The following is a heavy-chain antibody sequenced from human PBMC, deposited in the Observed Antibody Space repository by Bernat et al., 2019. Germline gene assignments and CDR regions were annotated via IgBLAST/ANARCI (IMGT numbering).Heavy chain of an antibody. CDR3: ATGRDSSGWYWGMAP. Sequence: EVQLLESGGGLVQPGGSLRLSCAASGFTFSSYAMSWVRQAPGKGLEWVAVISGSGGSTYYADSVKGRFTISGDNSKNTQYLQMNSLRDEDTAVYYCATGRDSSGWYWGMAPWGQGTLVTVSS. D-gene: IGHD6-19*01. V-gene: IGHV3-23*01. CDR2: ISGSGGST. CDR1: GFTFSSYA. J-gene: IGHJ5*02.